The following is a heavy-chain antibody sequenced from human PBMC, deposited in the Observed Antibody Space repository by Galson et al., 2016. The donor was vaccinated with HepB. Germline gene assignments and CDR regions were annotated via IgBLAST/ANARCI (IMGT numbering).Heavy chain of an antibody. CDR2: VSGHAGST. Sequence: APGKGLEWVAGVSGHAGSTYYADSVKGRFAISRDNSKNTLFLQMNGLRADDTAVYYCSKANIIMVTLGIYLDTWGPGTLVTVSS. CDR3: SKANIIMVTLGIYLDT. J-gene: IGHJ5*02. D-gene: IGHD2/OR15-2a*01. V-gene: IGHV3-23*01.